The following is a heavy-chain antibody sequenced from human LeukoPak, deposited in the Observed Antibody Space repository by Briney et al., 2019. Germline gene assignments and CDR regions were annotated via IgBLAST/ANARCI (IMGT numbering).Heavy chain of an antibody. D-gene: IGHD6-13*01. V-gene: IGHV1-18*04. Sequence: ASVKVSCKASGYTLTSYGISWVRQAPGQGLEWMGWISAYNGNTNYAQKLQGRVTMTTDTSTSTAYMELRSLRSDDTAVYYCARAREGYSGSWYTWFDPWGQGTLVTVSS. J-gene: IGHJ5*02. CDR2: ISAYNGNT. CDR3: ARAREGYSGSWYTWFDP. CDR1: GYTLTSYG.